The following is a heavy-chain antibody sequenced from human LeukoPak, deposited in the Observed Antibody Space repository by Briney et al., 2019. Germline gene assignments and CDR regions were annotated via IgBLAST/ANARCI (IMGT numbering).Heavy chain of an antibody. CDR3: AKDRTRYTGYVRFDY. J-gene: IGHJ4*02. Sequence: GGSLRLSCAASGFTFSNYAMSWVRQAPGKGLEWVSSFSGSGDSTNYADSVKGRFTISRDNSKNTLSLQMNGLRAEDTAVYYCAKDRTRYTGYVRFDYWGQGTLVTVSS. V-gene: IGHV3-23*01. CDR1: GFTFSNYA. D-gene: IGHD5-12*01. CDR2: FSGSGDST.